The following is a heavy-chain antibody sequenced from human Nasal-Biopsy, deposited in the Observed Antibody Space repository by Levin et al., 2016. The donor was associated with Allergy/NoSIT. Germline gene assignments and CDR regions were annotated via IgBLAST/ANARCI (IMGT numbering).Heavy chain of an antibody. V-gene: IGHV1-2*02. CDR2: INPHTGGI. Sequence: ASVKVSCKASGYAFIGYYMNWVRQAPGQGLEWVGRINPHTGGIKYAQKFQGRLTLTTNTPTRTAYMELSSLTSDDAAVYYCASRRTAAPDSYSHNGLEVWGQGTTVTVSS. CDR1: GYAFIGYY. J-gene: IGHJ6*02. D-gene: IGHD6-25*01. CDR3: ASRRTAAPDSYSHNGLEV.